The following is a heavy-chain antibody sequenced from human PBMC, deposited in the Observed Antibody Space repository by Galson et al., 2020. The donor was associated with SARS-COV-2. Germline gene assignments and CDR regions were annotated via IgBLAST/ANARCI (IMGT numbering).Heavy chain of an antibody. Sequence: GESLKISCAASGFTFSSYAMHWVRQAPGKGLELVAVISYDGSNKYYADSVKGRFTISRDNSKNTLYLQMNSLRAEDTAVYYCARPDGGSYFGAFDSGGQGTMVTVAS. V-gene: IGHV3-30*01. J-gene: IGHJ3*02. D-gene: IGHD1-26*01. CDR3: ARPDGGSYFGAFDS. CDR1: GFTFSSYA. CDR2: ISYDGSNK.